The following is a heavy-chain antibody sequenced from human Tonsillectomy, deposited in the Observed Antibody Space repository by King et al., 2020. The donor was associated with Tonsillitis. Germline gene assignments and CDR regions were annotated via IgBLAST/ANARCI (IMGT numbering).Heavy chain of an antibody. V-gene: IGHV3-48*03. Sequence: QLVQSGGGLVQPGGSLRLSCAASGFTFSSYEMNWVRQAPGKGLEWVSYISSSGSTIYYADSVKGRFTISRDNAKNSLYLQMNSLRAEDTAVYYCARDNRRAVGCSSTRGYEGAFDIWGQGTMVTVSS. CDR2: ISSSGSTI. D-gene: IGHD2-2*01. CDR1: GFTFSSYE. CDR3: ARDNRRAVGCSSTRGYEGAFDI. J-gene: IGHJ3*02.